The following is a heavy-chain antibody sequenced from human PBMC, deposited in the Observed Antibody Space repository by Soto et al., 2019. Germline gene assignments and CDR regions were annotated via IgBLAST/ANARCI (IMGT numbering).Heavy chain of an antibody. J-gene: IGHJ6*02. D-gene: IGHD4-17*01. CDR1: GFTFSSYG. CDR3: PKDYGDWTGLYYYGMDV. V-gene: IGHV3-33*06. CDR2: IWYNGSDK. Sequence: GGSLRLSXAASGFTFSSYGMHWVRQAPGKGLEWVAVIWYNGSDKKYADSVKGRFTISRDNSEKTLYLQMNSLRAEDTAVYYCPKDYGDWTGLYYYGMDVWGQGTTVTVSS.